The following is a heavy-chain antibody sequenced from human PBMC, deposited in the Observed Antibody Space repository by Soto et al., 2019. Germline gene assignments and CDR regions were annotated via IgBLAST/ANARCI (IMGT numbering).Heavy chain of an antibody. Sequence: VQLVQSGAEVKKPGASVKISCKASGYTFTTYYIHWVRQAPGQGLEWMGIINPSGGSTRYAENFQGRVTMTRDTSTSTVYMEVSSLRSEDTAVYYCATYYDSSGSDYWYFDLWGRGTLVTVSS. CDR2: INPSGGST. CDR1: GYTFTTYY. D-gene: IGHD3-22*01. J-gene: IGHJ2*01. CDR3: ATYYDSSGSDYWYFDL. V-gene: IGHV1-46*01.